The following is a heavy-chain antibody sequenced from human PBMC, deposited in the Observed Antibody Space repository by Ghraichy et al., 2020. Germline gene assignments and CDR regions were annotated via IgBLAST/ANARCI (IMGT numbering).Heavy chain of an antibody. CDR3: TRLSYGAGNSEGYYFDY. D-gene: IGHD4-23*01. J-gene: IGHJ4*02. CDR2: IRSKAYGGTT. CDR1: GFTFGDYA. V-gene: IGHV3-49*03. Sequence: GSLRLSCTVSGFTFGDYAMSWFRQAPGKGLEWVGFIRSKAYGGTTEYAASVKGRFTISRDDSKSIAYLQMNSLKTEDTAVYYCTRLSYGAGNSEGYYFDYWGQGTLVSVSS.